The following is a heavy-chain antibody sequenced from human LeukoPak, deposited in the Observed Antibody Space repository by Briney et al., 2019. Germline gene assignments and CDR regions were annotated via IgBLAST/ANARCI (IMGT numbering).Heavy chain of an antibody. Sequence: GGSLRLSCAASGFTFSCYSMTWVRQTPGKGLQWVSYISSGSSTVYYADSVRGRFTISRDNAENSLYLQMNSLRAEDTAVYYCASGTNNAFDIWGQGTIVTVSS. CDR1: GFTFSCYS. D-gene: IGHD2-2*01. CDR2: ISSGSSTV. V-gene: IGHV3-48*04. CDR3: ASGTNNAFDI. J-gene: IGHJ3*02.